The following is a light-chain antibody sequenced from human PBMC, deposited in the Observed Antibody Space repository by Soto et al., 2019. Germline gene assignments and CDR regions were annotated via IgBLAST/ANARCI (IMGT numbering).Light chain of an antibody. CDR1: QSVSSN. CDR2: GAS. J-gene: IGKJ5*01. CDR3: QQYNNWLPIT. Sequence: EIVLTQSPGTLSLSPGERATLSCRASQSVSSNLAWYQQKPGQAPRLLIYGASTRATGIPARFSGSGSGTEFTLTISSLQSEDFAVYYCQQYNNWLPITFGQGTRLE. V-gene: IGKV3-15*01.